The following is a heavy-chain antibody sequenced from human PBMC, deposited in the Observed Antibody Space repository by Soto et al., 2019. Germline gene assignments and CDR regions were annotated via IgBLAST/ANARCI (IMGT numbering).Heavy chain of an antibody. CDR1: GGTFSNYA. D-gene: IGHD3-10*01. Sequence: QVQLVQSGAEVKKPGSSVKVSCKASGGTFSNYALISWVRQAPGQGLEWMGGIIPIDATVNYAQKFQCRVTITADGSTTDVYRDLGSRRSEDTAVYYCARELLGFGYTYGDVWGQGTTGTVSA. J-gene: IGHJ6*01. CDR3: ARELLGFGYTYGDV. V-gene: IGHV1-69*12. CDR2: IIPIDATV.